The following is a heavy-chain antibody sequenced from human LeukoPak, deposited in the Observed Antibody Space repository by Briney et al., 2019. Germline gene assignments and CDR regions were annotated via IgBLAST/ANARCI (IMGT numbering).Heavy chain of an antibody. V-gene: IGHV4-31*03. CDR1: RGSISGSGYY. CDR3: ATTYCSGGACSRRYFDN. J-gene: IGHJ4*02. Sequence: SQTLSLTCTVSRGSISGSGYYWSWIRHHPGKGLGWIGYIYYSGGTYYNPSLRSRVTISVDTSKNQFFLHLSAVTAADTAVYYCATTYCSGGACSRRYFDNWGQGTQVAVSP. D-gene: IGHD2-8*02. CDR2: IYYSGGT.